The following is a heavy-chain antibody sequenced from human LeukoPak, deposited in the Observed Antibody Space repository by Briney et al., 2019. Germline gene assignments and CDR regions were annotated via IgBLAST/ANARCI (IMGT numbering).Heavy chain of an antibody. CDR2: ISWNSGSI. Sequence: SLRLSCAASGFTFDDYAMHWVRPAPGKGLEWVSGISWNSGSIGYADSAKGRFTISRDNAKNSLYLQMNSLRAEDTALYYCAKDTHATIGYFDYWGQGTLVTVSS. CDR1: GFTFDDYA. V-gene: IGHV3-9*01. D-gene: IGHD5-12*01. J-gene: IGHJ4*02. CDR3: AKDTHATIGYFDY.